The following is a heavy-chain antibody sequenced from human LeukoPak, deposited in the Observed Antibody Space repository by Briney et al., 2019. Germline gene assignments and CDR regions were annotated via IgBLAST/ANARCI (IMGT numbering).Heavy chain of an antibody. Sequence: PGGSLRLSCAASRFTFNSYAMSWVRQAPGKGLEWVSVIYSGGSTYYADSVKGRFTISRDNSKNTLYLQMNSLRAEDTAVYYCASPSPYYDSSGYYYGFLYYWGQGTLVTVSS. CDR3: ASPSPYYDSSGYYYGFLYY. CDR2: IYSGGST. J-gene: IGHJ4*02. D-gene: IGHD3-22*01. V-gene: IGHV3-53*01. CDR1: RFTFNSYA.